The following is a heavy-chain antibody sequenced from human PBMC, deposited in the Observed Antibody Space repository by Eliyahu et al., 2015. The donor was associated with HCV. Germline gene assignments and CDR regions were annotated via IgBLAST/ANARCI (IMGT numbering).Heavy chain of an antibody. J-gene: IGHJ4*02. D-gene: IGHD6-19*01. V-gene: IGHV3-23*01. CDR2: ISGSGGST. CDR1: XFTFSSYA. CDR3: AKTLQWLESGFDY. Sequence: EVQLLESGGGLVQPGGSLXFSCAASXFTFSSYAMSWVRQASGKGLEWVSAISGSGGSTYYADSVKGRFTISRDNSKNTLYLQMNSLRAEDTAVYYCAKTLQWLESGFDYWGQGTLVTVSS.